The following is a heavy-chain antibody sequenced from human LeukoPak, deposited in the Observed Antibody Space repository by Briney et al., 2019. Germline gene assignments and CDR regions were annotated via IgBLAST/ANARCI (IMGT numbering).Heavy chain of an antibody. CDR3: ARGPDSSGYYDPFDY. CDR2: IYYSGST. D-gene: IGHD3-22*01. J-gene: IGHJ4*02. V-gene: IGHV4-59*01. Sequence: SETLSLTCTVSGGSISSYYWSWIRQPPGKGLEWIGHIYYSGSTNYNPSLKSRVTISVDTSKNQFSLKLSSVTAADTAVYYCARGPDSSGYYDPFDYWGQGTLVTVSS. CDR1: GGSISSYY.